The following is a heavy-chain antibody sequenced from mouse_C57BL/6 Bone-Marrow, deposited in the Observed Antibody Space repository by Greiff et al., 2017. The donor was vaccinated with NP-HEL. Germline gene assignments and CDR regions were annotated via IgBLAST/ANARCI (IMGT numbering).Heavy chain of an antibody. D-gene: IGHD1-1*01. V-gene: IGHV1-76*01. CDR2: IYPGSGNT. CDR3: AREWPSTVVAGDYAMDY. CDR1: GYTFTDYY. Sequence: QVQLQQSGAELVRPGASVKLSCKASGYTFTDYYINWVKQRPGQGLEWIARIYPGSGNTYYNEKFKGKATLTAEKSSSTAYMQLSSLTSEDSAVYFCAREWPSTVVAGDYAMDYWGQGTSVTVSS. J-gene: IGHJ4*01.